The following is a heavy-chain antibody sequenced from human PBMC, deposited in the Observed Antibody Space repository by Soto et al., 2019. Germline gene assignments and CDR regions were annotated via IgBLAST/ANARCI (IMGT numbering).Heavy chain of an antibody. CDR1: GYTLTELS. J-gene: IGHJ6*03. V-gene: IGHV1-24*01. D-gene: IGHD6-19*01. Sequence: EASVKVSCKVSGYTLTELSMHWVRQAPGKGLEWMGGFDPEDGETIYAQKFQGRVTMTEDTSTDTAYMELSSLRSEDTAVYYCATASRSSGWSIPDYYYYYMDVWGKGTTVTVSS. CDR2: FDPEDGET. CDR3: ATASRSSGWSIPDYYYYYMDV.